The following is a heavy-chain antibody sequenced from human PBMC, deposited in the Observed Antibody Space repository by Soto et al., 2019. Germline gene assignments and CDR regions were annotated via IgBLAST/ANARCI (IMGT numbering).Heavy chain of an antibody. CDR3: ASIAVAGTDFDY. V-gene: IGHV3-30-3*01. Sequence: QVQLVESGGGVVQPGRSLRLSCAASGFTFSSYAMHWVRQAPGKGLEWVAVISYDGSNKYYADSVKGRFTISRDNSKNTLYLQMNGLRAEDTAVYYCASIAVAGTDFDYWGQGTLVTVSS. CDR2: ISYDGSNK. J-gene: IGHJ4*02. CDR1: GFTFSSYA. D-gene: IGHD6-19*01.